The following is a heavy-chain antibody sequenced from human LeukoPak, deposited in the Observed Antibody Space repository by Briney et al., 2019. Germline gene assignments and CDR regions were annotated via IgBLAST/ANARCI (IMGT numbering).Heavy chain of an antibody. CDR1: GGTFSSYA. CDR2: IIPIFGTA. V-gene: IGHV1-69*06. J-gene: IGHJ6*04. D-gene: IGHD5-12*01. CDR3: ARDPQIVATITTGNYYYGMGV. Sequence: SVKVSCKASGGTFSSYAISWVRQAPGQGLEWMGGIIPIFGTANYAQKFQGRVTITADKSTSTAYMELSSLRSEDTAVYYCARDPQIVATITTGNYYYGMGVWGKGTTVTVSS.